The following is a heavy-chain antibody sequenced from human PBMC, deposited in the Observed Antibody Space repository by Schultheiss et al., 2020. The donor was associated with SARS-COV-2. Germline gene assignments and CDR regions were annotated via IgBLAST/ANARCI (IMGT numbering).Heavy chain of an antibody. CDR2: INHSGST. D-gene: IGHD1/OR15-1a*01. J-gene: IGHJ1*01. CDR1: GGSISSGGYY. Sequence: SETLSLTCTVSGGSISSGGYYWSWIRQPPGKGLEWIGEINHSGSTNYNPSLKSRVTISVDTSKNQFSLKLSSVTAADTAVYYCARGEQNLPFQHWGQGTLVTVSS. V-gene: IGHV4-61*08. CDR3: ARGEQNLPFQH.